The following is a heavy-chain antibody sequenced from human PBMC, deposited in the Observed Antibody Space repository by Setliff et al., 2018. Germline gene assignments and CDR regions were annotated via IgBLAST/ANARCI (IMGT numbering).Heavy chain of an antibody. Sequence: ASVKVSCKASGYSFSDSAVSWVRQAPGQGLEWVGWISSYNDVTTYAQRFQGRVTLTKDTSTSAAYMELRSLRSDDSAVYYCAISTLSICSGGSCPNAFDVWGQGTMVTVSS. V-gene: IGHV1-18*01. J-gene: IGHJ3*01. CDR2: ISSYNDVT. CDR3: AISTLSICSGGSCPNAFDV. CDR1: GYSFSDSA. D-gene: IGHD2-15*01.